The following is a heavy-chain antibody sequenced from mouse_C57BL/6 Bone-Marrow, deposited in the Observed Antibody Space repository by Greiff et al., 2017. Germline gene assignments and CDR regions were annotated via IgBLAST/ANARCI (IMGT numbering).Heavy chain of an antibody. D-gene: IGHD3-2*02. Sequence: EVKLVESGGGLVQSGRSLRLSCATSGFTFSDFYMEWVRQAPGKGLEWIAASRNKANDYTTEYSASVKGRFIVSRDTSQSILYLQMNALRAEDTAIYYCARDDSSGYRFAYWGQGTLVTVSA. V-gene: IGHV7-1*01. CDR1: GFTFSDFY. J-gene: IGHJ3*01. CDR2: SRNKANDYTT. CDR3: ARDDSSGYRFAY.